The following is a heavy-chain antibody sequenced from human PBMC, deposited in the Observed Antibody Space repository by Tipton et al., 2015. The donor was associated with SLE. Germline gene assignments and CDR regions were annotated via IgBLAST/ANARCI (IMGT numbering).Heavy chain of an antibody. CDR2: IIPILGIA. V-gene: IGHV1-69*08. CDR1: GGTFSSYT. J-gene: IGHJ4*02. D-gene: IGHD6-19*01. CDR3: AREFEGSSGWPQGY. Sequence: QVQLVQSGAEVKKPGSSVKVSCKASGGTFSSYTISWVRQAPGQGLEWMGRIIPILGIANYAQKFQGRVTITADKSTSTAYMELSSLRSEDTAVYYCAREFEGSSGWPQGYWGQGTLVTVSS.